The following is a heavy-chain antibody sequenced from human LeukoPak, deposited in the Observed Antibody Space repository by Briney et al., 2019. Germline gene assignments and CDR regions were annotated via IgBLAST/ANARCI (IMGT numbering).Heavy chain of an antibody. J-gene: IGHJ6*03. V-gene: IGHV3-7*01. CDR2: IKQDGSEK. CDR1: GFTFSSYW. D-gene: IGHD3-10*01. CDR3: ARVVGAYGSGSIYYYYYYMDV. Sequence: GGSLRLSCAASGFTFSSYWMSWVRQAPGKGLEWVANIKQDGSEKYYVDSVKGRFTISRDNAKNSLYLQMNSLRAEDTAVYYCARVVGAYGSGSIYYYYYYMDVWGKGTTVTVSS.